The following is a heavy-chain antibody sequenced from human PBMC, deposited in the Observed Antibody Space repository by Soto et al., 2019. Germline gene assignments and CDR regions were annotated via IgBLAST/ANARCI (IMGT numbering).Heavy chain of an antibody. CDR1: GFTFNNYG. V-gene: IGHV3-30*03. J-gene: IGHJ3*02. CDR3: ARERSSRFWGLLPKLDAIDI. Sequence: QVQLVESGGGVVQPGTSLRLSCAASGFTFNNYGMHWVRQAPGKGLDWVTVISYDGGIKYYADSVRGRFTISRDNSKNTMYLQMSSLRSDDTAVYYCARERSSRFWGLLPKLDAIDIWGQGTMVTVSS. D-gene: IGHD3-16*01. CDR2: ISYDGGIK.